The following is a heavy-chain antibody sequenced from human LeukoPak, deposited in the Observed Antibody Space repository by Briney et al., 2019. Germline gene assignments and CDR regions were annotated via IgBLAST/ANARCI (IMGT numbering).Heavy chain of an antibody. CDR2: ISAYNGNT. D-gene: IGHD1-7*01. CDR3: AKNKTIDGMDV. CDR1: GYTFISYG. Sequence: ASVTVSCKASGYTFISYGISWVRQAPGQGLEWMGWISAYNGNTNYAQRLQGRATMTTDTSTSTAYMELRSLRSDDTAVYYCAKNKTIDGMDVWGQGTTVTVSS. J-gene: IGHJ6*02. V-gene: IGHV1-18*01.